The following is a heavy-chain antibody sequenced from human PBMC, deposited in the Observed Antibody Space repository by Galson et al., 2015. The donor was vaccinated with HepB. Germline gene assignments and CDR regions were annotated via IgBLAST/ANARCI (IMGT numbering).Heavy chain of an antibody. CDR3: ARDRRGATVAYYYYGMDV. CDR2: TYYRSKWYN. CDR1: GDSVSSNSAA. J-gene: IGHJ6*02. Sequence: CAISGDSVSSNSAAWNWIRQSPSRGPEWLGRTYYRSKWYNDYAVSVKSRITINPDTSKNQFSLQLNSVTPEDTAVYYCARDRRGATVAYYYYGMDVWGQGTTVTVSS. D-gene: IGHD2-15*01. V-gene: IGHV6-1*01.